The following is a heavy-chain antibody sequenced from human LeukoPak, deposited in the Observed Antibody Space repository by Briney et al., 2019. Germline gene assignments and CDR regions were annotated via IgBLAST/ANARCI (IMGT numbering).Heavy chain of an antibody. D-gene: IGHD3-22*01. V-gene: IGHV3-48*01. CDR3: ARGSTYYESSSQDPFDY. J-gene: IGHJ4*02. Sequence: GGSLRLSCAASGFTFNTYTMNWVRQAPGKGLEWVSYISGSSGIIDYADSVRGRFTISRDNAKNSLYLQMNSLRAEDTAVYYCARGSTYYESSSQDPFDYWGQGTLVTVSS. CDR1: GFTFNTYT. CDR2: ISGSSGII.